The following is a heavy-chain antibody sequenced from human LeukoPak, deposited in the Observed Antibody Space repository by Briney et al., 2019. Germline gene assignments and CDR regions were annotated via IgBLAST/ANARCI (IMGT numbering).Heavy chain of an antibody. CDR3: ARRGSSGTFDY. D-gene: IGHD6-19*01. V-gene: IGHV4-39*01. CDR2: IYYSGST. Sequence: SETLSLTCTVSGVSISSSSYYWGWIRQPPGKGLEWIGSIYYSGSTYYNPSLKSRVTISVDTSKNQFSLKLSSVTTADTAVYYCARRGSSGTFDYWGQGTLVTVSS. CDR1: GVSISSSSYY. J-gene: IGHJ4*02.